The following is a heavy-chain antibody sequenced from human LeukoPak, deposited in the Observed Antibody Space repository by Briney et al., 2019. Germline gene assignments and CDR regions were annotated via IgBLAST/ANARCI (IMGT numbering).Heavy chain of an antibody. CDR3: ARSPPRDSDAFDI. D-gene: IGHD2-15*01. CDR2: IYPSGGST. CDR1: GYTFTSNY. J-gene: IGHJ3*02. Sequence: ASVKVSCKAFGYTFTSNYMHWVRQAPGQGLEWMGIIYPSGGSTNYAQKFQGRVTMTSDTSTSTVYMELSSLRSEDTAVYYCARSPPRDSDAFDIWGQGTMVTVSS. V-gene: IGHV1-46*01.